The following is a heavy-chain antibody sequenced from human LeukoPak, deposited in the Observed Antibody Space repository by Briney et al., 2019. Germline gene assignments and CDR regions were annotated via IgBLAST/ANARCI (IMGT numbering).Heavy chain of an antibody. V-gene: IGHV1-2*02. D-gene: IGHD3-10*01. CDR2: ITPNSGST. CDR3: ARQEGIWSDYYMDV. CDR1: GYTFSDYY. J-gene: IGHJ6*03. Sequence: ASVKVSCKASGYTFSDYYIHWVRQAPGQGLEWMGWITPNSGSTNYAQKFLGRVTLTRDTSISTASLELSSLRSDDTAVYYCARQEGIWSDYYMDVWGKGTTVTVSS.